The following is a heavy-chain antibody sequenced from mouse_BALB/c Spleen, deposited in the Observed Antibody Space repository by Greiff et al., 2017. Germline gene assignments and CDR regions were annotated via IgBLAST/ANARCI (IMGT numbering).Heavy chain of an antibody. D-gene: IGHD2-14*01. J-gene: IGHJ2*01. Sequence: EVKLVESGAGLVQPGGSRKLSCAASGFSFSSFGMHWVRQAPEKGLEWVAYICSGNSTIYYADTVKGRFNISRDNPKNTLFLQMTSLRSEDTAIYNCASIRYDSGVDYWGQGTTLTVSS. CDR3: ASIRYDSGVDY. V-gene: IGHV5-17*02. CDR2: ICSGNSTI. CDR1: GFSFSSFG.